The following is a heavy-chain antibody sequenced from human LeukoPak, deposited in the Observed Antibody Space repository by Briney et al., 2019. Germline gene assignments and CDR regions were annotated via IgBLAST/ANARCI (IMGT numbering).Heavy chain of an antibody. J-gene: IGHJ4*02. V-gene: IGHV1-69*05. CDR3: AREGYYYGSGSFSPFDY. CDR2: IIPIFGTA. D-gene: IGHD3-10*01. CDR1: GGTFSSYA. Sequence: SVKVSCKASGGTFSSYAISWVRQAPGQGLEWMGGIIPIFGTANYAQKLQGRVTMTTDTSTSTAYMELRSLRSDDTAVYYCAREGYYYGSGSFSPFDYWGQGTLVTVSS.